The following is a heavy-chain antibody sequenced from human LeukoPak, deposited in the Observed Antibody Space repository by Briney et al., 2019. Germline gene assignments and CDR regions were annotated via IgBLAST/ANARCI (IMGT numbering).Heavy chain of an antibody. Sequence: GGSLRLSCAASGFIFSDYYMSWIRQTPGKGLEWVSYISSSGSTIYYADSVKGRFTISRDNAKNSLYLQMNSLRAEDTAVYYCARDRKGSSWYRQWFDPWGQGTLVTVSS. V-gene: IGHV3-11*04. CDR1: GFIFSDYY. CDR2: ISSSGSTI. CDR3: ARDRKGSSWYRQWFDP. J-gene: IGHJ5*02. D-gene: IGHD6-13*01.